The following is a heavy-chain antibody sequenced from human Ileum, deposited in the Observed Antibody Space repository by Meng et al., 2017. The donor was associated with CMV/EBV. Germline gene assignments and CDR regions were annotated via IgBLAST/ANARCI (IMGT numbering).Heavy chain of an antibody. J-gene: IGHJ3*02. CDR1: AGTFSSYA. Sequence: SVKVFCNASAGTFSSYAISWVRQAPGQGLEWMGGIIPIFGTANYAQKFQGRVTITTDESTSTAYMELSSLRSEDTAVYYCATGYCSSTSCYAFDIWGQGTMVTVSS. D-gene: IGHD2-2*01. V-gene: IGHV1-69*05. CDR3: ATGYCSSTSCYAFDI. CDR2: IIPIFGTA.